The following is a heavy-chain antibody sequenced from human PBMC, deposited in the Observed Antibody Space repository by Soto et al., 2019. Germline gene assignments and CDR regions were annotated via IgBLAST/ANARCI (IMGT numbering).Heavy chain of an antibody. V-gene: IGHV4-34*01. D-gene: IGHD2-2*01. Sequence: SETLSLTCAVSGDSFGGFYWSWVRQSPGKGLEWIGEISQTKTTTYSPSLKSRVTISTDTSKKQFSLTLTSVTVEDTAVYYCVHAPNVPVDHWGQGTLVTVSS. CDR1: GDSFGGFY. CDR2: ISQTKTT. CDR3: VHAPNVPVDH. J-gene: IGHJ4*02.